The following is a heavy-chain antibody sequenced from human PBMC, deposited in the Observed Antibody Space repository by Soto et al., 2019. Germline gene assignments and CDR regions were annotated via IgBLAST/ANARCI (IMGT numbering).Heavy chain of an antibody. J-gene: IGHJ5*02. D-gene: IGHD3-3*01. CDR2: FDPEDGET. CDR3: ATVEITIFGVVSRWFDP. CDR1: GYTITDLS. Sequence: ASVTVSCQVSGYTITDLSMHWVRQAPGKGLEWMGGFDPEDGETIYAQKFQGRVTMTEDTSTDTAYMELSSLRSEDTAVYYCATVEITIFGVVSRWFDPWGQGTLVTVSS. V-gene: IGHV1-24*01.